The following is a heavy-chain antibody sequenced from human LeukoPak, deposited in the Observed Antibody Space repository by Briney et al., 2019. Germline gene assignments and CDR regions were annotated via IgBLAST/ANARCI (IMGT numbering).Heavy chain of an antibody. CDR1: GGSISSYY. CDR3: ARLPYCTSTTCHRGAFDI. V-gene: IGHV4-59*01. Sequence: PSETLSLTCTVSGGSISSYYWSWIRQPPGKGLEWIGYIFYSGTTNYNPSLKSRVTISVATSKNQFSLKLSSVTAADTAVYYCARLPYCTSTTCHRGAFDIWGQGTMVIVSS. CDR2: IFYSGTT. J-gene: IGHJ3*02. D-gene: IGHD2-2*01.